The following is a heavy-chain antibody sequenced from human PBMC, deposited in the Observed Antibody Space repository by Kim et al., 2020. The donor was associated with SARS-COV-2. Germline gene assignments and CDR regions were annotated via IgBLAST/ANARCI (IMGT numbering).Heavy chain of an antibody. D-gene: IGHD5-12*01. J-gene: IGHJ3*02. CDR3: ARAGEWRWLQFRDAFDI. Sequence: SETLSLTCAVYGGSFSGYYWSWIRQPPGKGLEWIGEINHSGSTNYNPSLKSRVTISVDTSKNQFSLKLSCVTAADTAVYYCARAGEWRWLQFRDAFDIWGQGTMVTVSS. V-gene: IGHV4-34*01. CDR1: GGSFSGYY. CDR2: INHSGST.